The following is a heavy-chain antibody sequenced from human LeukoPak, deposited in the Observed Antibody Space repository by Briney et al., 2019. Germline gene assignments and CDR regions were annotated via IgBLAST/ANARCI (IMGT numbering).Heavy chain of an antibody. CDR1: GFTFSSLD. CDR2: IGTASDT. V-gene: IGHV3-13*01. D-gene: IGHD3-3*01. CDR3: ARGPPRGEYYYMDV. J-gene: IGHJ6*03. Sequence: GGSLRLSCAASGFTFSSLDMHWVRQPTGQGLEWVSTIGTASDTYYPGSVEGRFTLSRDNAKNSLDLQMNSLTAGDTAVYYCARGPPRGEYYYMDVWGKGTTVTVSS.